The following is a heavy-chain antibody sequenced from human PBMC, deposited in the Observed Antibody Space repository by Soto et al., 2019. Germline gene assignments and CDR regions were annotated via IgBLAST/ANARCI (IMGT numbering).Heavy chain of an antibody. CDR3: ARGYPYYYGSGSMFYSDY. V-gene: IGHV3-30-3*01. CDR2: ISYDGRNK. D-gene: IGHD3-10*01. Sequence: QVQLVESGGDVVQPGRSLRLSCAASGFSFNTYSIHWVRQAPGKGLEWVALISYDGRNKYYADSAKGRFTISRDNSKSTLYLQVNSLTTEDTAVYYCARGYPYYYGSGSMFYSDYWGQGTLVTVSS. CDR1: GFSFNTYS. J-gene: IGHJ4*02.